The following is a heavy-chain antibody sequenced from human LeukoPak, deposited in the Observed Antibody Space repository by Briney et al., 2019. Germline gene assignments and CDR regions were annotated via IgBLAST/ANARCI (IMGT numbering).Heavy chain of an antibody. CDR1: GGSFSGYY. CDR3: ARAGLSSGGDRALYYFDY. V-gene: IGHV4-34*01. D-gene: IGHD6-19*01. J-gene: IGHJ4*02. CDR2: INHSGST. Sequence: SETLSLTCAVYGGSFSGYYWSWIRQPPGKGLEWIGEINHSGSTNYNPSLKSRVTISVDTSKNQFSLKLSSVTAADTAVYYCARAGLSSGGDRALYYFDYWGQGTLVTVSS.